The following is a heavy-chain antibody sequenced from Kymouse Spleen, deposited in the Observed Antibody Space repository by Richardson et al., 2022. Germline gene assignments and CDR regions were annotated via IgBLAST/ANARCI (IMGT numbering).Heavy chain of an antibody. CDR3: AREGITGTRYYYYYGMDV. D-gene: IGHD1-7*01. Sequence: QVQLQQWGAGLLKPSETLSLTCAVYGGSFSGYYWSWIRQPPGKGLEWIGEINHSGSTNYNPSLKSRVTISVDTSKNQFSLKLSSVTAADTAVYYCAREGITGTRYYYYYGMDVWGQGTTVTVSS. J-gene: IGHJ6*02. CDR2: INHSGST. V-gene: IGHV4-34*01. CDR1: GGSFSGYY.